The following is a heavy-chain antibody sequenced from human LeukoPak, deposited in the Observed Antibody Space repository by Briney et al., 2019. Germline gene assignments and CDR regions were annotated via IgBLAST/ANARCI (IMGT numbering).Heavy chain of an antibody. V-gene: IGHV3-30*03. CDR3: ARDADTITRNWYFDL. CDR2: ISYDGTKK. CDR1: GFTFRNYG. J-gene: IGHJ2*01. D-gene: IGHD3-16*01. Sequence: GRSLRLSCAPSGFTFRNYGIHWVRQAPGKGLEWVAAISYDGTKKFYSDSGEGRFTISRDNSMNTLYLQINSLRAEDTALYFCARDADTITRNWYFDLWGRGTLLTVSS.